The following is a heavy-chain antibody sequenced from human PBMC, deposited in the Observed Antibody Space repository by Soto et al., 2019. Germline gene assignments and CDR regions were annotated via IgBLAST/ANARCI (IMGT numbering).Heavy chain of an antibody. V-gene: IGHV3-15*01. J-gene: IGHJ4*02. CDR1: GFTFSNAW. Sequence: GGSLRLSCAASGFTFSNAWMSWVRQAPGKGLEWVGRIKSKTDGGTTDYAAPVKGRFTISRDDSKNTLYLQMNSLKTEDTAVHYCTTATGYSSSWYDYWGQGTLVTVSS. CDR3: TTATGYSSSWYDY. CDR2: IKSKTDGGTT. D-gene: IGHD6-13*01.